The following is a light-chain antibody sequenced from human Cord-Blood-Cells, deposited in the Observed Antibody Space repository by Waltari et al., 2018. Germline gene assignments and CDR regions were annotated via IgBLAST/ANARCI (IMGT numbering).Light chain of an antibody. CDR3: CSYAGSSTWV. CDR2: EGS. V-gene: IGLV2-23*01. J-gene: IGLJ3*02. Sequence: QSALTQPASVSGSPGQSITISCTGTSSDVGSYNLVSWYQQHPGKAPKRMIYEGSKRPSGFSNRLSVSKSGNTASLTISGLQAEGEADYYCCSYAGSSTWVFGGGTKLTVL. CDR1: SSDVGSYNL.